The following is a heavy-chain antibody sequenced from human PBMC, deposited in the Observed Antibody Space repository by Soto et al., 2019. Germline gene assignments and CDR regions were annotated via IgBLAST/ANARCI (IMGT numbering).Heavy chain of an antibody. D-gene: IGHD6-25*01. J-gene: IGHJ4*02. CDR1: VYTFTSSD. Sequence: QVQLVQSGAEVKKPGASVKVSCKASVYTFTSSDINWVRQASGQGLEWLGWMNPNNDNTGYAQKFQGRVTMTRNTSISTAYMELSSLSSEDTAVYYCAMGEGSGNFDYWGQGTLVTVAS. CDR3: AMGEGSGNFDY. V-gene: IGHV1-8*01. CDR2: MNPNNDNT.